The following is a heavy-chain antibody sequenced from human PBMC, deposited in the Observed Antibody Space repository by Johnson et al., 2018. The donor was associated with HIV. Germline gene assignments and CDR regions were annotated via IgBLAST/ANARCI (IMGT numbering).Heavy chain of an antibody. CDR3: AKGRTLLAYDAFDI. D-gene: IGHD2-15*01. CDR2: IRYDGSNK. J-gene: IGHJ3*02. Sequence: QVQLVESGGGVVQPGRSLRLSCAASGFTFSSYGMHWVRQAPGKGMEWVAVIRYDGSNKYYAASMKGRLTISRDNSKNPLYLQMNSLRAEDTAVYYCAKGRTLLAYDAFDIWGQGTMVTVSS. CDR1: GFTFSSYG. V-gene: IGHV3-33*06.